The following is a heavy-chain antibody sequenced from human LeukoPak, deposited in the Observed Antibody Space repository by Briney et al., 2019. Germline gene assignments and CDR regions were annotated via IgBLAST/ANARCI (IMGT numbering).Heavy chain of an antibody. V-gene: IGHV1-18*01. CDR2: ISAYNGNT. CDR1: GYTFTSYG. Sequence: ASVKVSCKASGYTFTSYGISWVRQAPGQGLEWMGWISAYNGNTNYAQKLQGRVTMTTDTSTSTAYMELRSLRSDDTAVYYCARDTGAMLVVVPDYWGQGTLVTVSS. J-gene: IGHJ4*02. D-gene: IGHD3-22*01. CDR3: ARDTGAMLVVVPDY.